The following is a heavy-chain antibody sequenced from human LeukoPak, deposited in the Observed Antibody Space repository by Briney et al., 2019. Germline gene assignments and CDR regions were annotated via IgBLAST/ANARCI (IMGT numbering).Heavy chain of an antibody. CDR1: GGSISSYY. CDR2: IYYSGST. Sequence: SETLSLTCTVSGGSISSYYWSWIRQPPGKGLEWIGYIYYSGSTNYNPSLKSQVTISVDTSKNQFSLKLSSVTAADTAVYYCARRGSSWPYIDYWGQGTLVTVSS. CDR3: ARRGSSWPYIDY. V-gene: IGHV4-59*08. J-gene: IGHJ4*02. D-gene: IGHD6-13*01.